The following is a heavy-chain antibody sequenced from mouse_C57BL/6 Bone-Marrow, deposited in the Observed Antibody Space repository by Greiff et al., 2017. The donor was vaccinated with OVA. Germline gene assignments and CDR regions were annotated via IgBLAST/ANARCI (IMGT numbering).Heavy chain of an antibody. V-gene: IGHV1-81*01. J-gene: IGHJ2*01. Sequence: VKLLESGAELARPGASVKLSCKASGYTFTSYGIRWVKQRTGQGLEWIGEIYPRSGNTYYNEKFKGKATLTADKSSSTAYMELRSLTSEDSAVYFCARAEESFRYSCRIPDDYWGQGTTLTVSS. CDR3: ARAEESFRYSCRIPDDY. D-gene: IGHD1-1*01. CDR2: IYPRSGNT. CDR1: GYTFTSYG.